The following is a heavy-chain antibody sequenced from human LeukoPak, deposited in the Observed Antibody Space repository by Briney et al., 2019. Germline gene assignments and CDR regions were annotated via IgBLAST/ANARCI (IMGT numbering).Heavy chain of an antibody. J-gene: IGHJ5*02. D-gene: IGHD1-14*01. Sequence: ASVKVSCKASGYTFTGYYMHWVRQAPGQGLEWMGWISAYNGNTNYAQKLQGRVTMTTDTSTSTAYMELRSLRSDDTAVYYCARGLTSEPPPFDPWGQGTLVTVSS. CDR3: ARGLTSEPPPFDP. CDR2: ISAYNGNT. V-gene: IGHV1-18*04. CDR1: GYTFTGYY.